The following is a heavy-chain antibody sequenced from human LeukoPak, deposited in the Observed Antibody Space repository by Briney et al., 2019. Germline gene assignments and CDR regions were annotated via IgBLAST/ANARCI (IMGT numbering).Heavy chain of an antibody. J-gene: IGHJ4*02. CDR1: GFTLSAYS. D-gene: IGHD3-16*01. V-gene: IGHV3-30*03. Sequence: GGSLRLSCAVSGFTLSAYSMHWVRQTPGKGLEWLAVISYDKDKEYYADSVRGRFTISRDNSRDTLYLQLSSLRPEDTAVYYCARDPFGGKFFDFGGEGPVVTVSS. CDR2: ISYDKDKE. CDR3: ARDPFGGKFFDF.